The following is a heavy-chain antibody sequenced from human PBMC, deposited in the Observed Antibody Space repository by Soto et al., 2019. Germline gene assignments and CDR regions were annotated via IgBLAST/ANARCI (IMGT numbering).Heavy chain of an antibody. Sequence: GGSLRLSCAASGFTFSNAWMNWVRQAPGKGLEWVGRIKSKTDGGTTDYAAPVKGRFTISRDDSKNTLYLQMNSLKTEDTAVYYCTTEEVLLWFGEFSYWGQGTLVTVSS. CDR2: IKSKTDGGTT. D-gene: IGHD3-10*01. CDR3: TTEEVLLWFGEFSY. CDR1: GFTFSNAW. V-gene: IGHV3-15*07. J-gene: IGHJ4*02.